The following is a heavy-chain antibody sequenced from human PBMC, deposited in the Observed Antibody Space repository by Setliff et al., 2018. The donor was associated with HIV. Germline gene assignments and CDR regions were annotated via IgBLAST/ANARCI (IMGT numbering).Heavy chain of an antibody. Sequence: PGGSLGLSCAASGFAFSDYSMNWVRQAPGKGPEWLSYISSSGGTIYYADSVKGRFTISRDNAKNSLYLQMNSLRAEDTAVYYCARDSSSWYEFYFDCWGQGTLVTVSS. CDR2: ISSSGGTI. CDR1: GFAFSDYS. D-gene: IGHD6-13*01. V-gene: IGHV3-48*03. J-gene: IGHJ4*02. CDR3: ARDSSSWYEFYFDC.